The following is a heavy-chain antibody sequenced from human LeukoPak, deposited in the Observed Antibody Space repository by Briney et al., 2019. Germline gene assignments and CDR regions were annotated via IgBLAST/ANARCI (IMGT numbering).Heavy chain of an antibody. D-gene: IGHD3-3*01. CDR3: ASQFWSGYQRTGWFDP. CDR2: IIPIFGTA. CDR1: GGTFSSYA. Sequence: ASVKVSCKASGGTFSSYAISWVRQAPGQGLEWMGRIIPIFGTANYAQKFQGRVTITADESTSTAYMELSSLRSEDTAVYYCASQFWSGYQRTGWFDPWGQGTLVTVSS. J-gene: IGHJ5*02. V-gene: IGHV1-69*13.